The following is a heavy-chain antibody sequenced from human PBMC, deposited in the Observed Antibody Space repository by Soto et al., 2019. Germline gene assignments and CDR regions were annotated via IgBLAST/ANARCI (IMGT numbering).Heavy chain of an antibody. CDR3: ARVAPPNSYGYVRYYYGMDV. J-gene: IGHJ6*02. CDR2: IIPIFGTA. D-gene: IGHD5-18*01. Sequence: QVQLVQSGAEVKKPGSSVKVSCKASGGTFSSYAISWVRQAPGQGLEWMGGIIPIFGTANYAQKFQVRVTITADESTSTAYMELSSLRSEDTAVYYCARVAPPNSYGYVRYYYGMDVSGQGTTVTVSS. V-gene: IGHV1-69*01. CDR1: GGTFSSYA.